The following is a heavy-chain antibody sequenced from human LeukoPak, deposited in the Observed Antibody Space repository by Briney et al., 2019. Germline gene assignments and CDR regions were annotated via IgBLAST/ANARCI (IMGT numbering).Heavy chain of an antibody. CDR3: AKDLRYSSSWYGWFDP. CDR2: ISYDGGNK. J-gene: IGHJ5*02. D-gene: IGHD6-13*01. V-gene: IGHV3-30*18. CDR1: GFTFSSYG. Sequence: PGRSLRLSCAASGFTFSSYGMHWVRQAPGKGLEWVAVISYDGGNKYYADSVKGRFTISRDNSKNTLYLQMNSLRAEDTAVYYCAKDLRYSSSWYGWFDPWGQGTLVTVSS.